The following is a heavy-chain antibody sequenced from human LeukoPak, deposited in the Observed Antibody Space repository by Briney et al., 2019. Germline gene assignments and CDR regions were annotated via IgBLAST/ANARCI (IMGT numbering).Heavy chain of an antibody. CDR2: IYYSGST. V-gene: IGHV4-34*01. Sequence: PSETLSLTCAVYGGSFSGYYWSWIRQPPGKGLEWIGSIYYSGSTYYNPSLKSRVTISVDTSKNQFSLKLSSVTAADTAVYYCARHGYRAPARTFDYWGQGTLVTVSS. D-gene: IGHD1-1*01. J-gene: IGHJ4*02. CDR1: GGSFSGYY. CDR3: ARHGYRAPARTFDY.